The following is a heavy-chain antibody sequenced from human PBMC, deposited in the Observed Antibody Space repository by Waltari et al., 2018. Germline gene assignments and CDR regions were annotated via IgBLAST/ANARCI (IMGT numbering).Heavy chain of an antibody. CDR2: IYTDDRT. CDR3: ASRPGGDYPYFDY. J-gene: IGHJ4*02. CDR1: GFTVSRKY. D-gene: IGHD4-17*01. V-gene: IGHV3-53*04. Sequence: EVRLVESGGGFVQPGGSLRRSCAASGFTVSRKYMPWVRQAPGKGLEWVSLIYTDDRTFYADSVKGRFTISRHDSTNTLFLQMSGLRVEDTALYYCASRPGGDYPYFDYWGQGTLVTVSS.